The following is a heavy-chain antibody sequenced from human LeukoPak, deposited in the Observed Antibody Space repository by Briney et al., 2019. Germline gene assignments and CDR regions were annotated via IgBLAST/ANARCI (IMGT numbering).Heavy chain of an antibody. V-gene: IGHV4-59*12. Sequence: PSETLSLTCTVSGGSISSYYWSWIRQPPVKALEWIGYIHYSGSTNYNPSLKSRVTISVDTSKNQFSLRLTSVTAADTAVYYCARGLRIAAAGNNWFDPWGQGTLVTVSS. D-gene: IGHD6-13*01. J-gene: IGHJ5*02. CDR3: ARGLRIAAAGNNWFDP. CDR1: GGSISSYY. CDR2: IHYSGST.